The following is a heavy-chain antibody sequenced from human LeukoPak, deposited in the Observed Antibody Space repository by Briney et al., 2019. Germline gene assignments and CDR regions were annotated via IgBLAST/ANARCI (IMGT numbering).Heavy chain of an antibody. D-gene: IGHD5-24*01. CDR1: GGSISSYY. CDR3: ARDYPFRREGYNLNYYYGMDV. Sequence: SETLSLTCTVSGGSISSYYWSWIRQPPGTGLERIGYIYYSGSTNYNPSLKSRVTISVDTSKNQFSLKLSSVTAAYTAVYYCARDYPFRREGYNLNYYYGMDVWGQGTTVTVSS. J-gene: IGHJ6*02. CDR2: IYYSGST. V-gene: IGHV4-59*01.